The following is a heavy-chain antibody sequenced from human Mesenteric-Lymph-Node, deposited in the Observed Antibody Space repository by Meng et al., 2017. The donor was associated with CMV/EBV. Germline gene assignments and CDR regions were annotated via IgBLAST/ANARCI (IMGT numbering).Heavy chain of an antibody. V-gene: IGHV3-74*01. Sequence: GGSLRLSCAASGFTFSSYWMHWVRQAPGKGLAWVSRINSDGSSTSYADSVKGRFTISRDNAKNTLYLQMNSLRAEDTAVYYCGRELRTSFDNWGQGTVVTVSS. CDR2: INSDGSST. J-gene: IGHJ4*02. CDR3: GRELRTSFDN. CDR1: GFTFSSYW.